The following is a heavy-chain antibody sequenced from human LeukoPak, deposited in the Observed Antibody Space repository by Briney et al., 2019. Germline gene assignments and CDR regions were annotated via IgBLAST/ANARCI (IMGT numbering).Heavy chain of an antibody. Sequence: PGESLRLSCAASGFSFSSYAMSWVRQAPGKGLEWVSSISDSGGRTYFADSVNGRFTISRDNSKNTLYLQLDSLRAEDTAVYYCAKQVFGSSGSFYHFDYWGQGALVTVSS. J-gene: IGHJ4*02. CDR3: AKQVFGSSGSFYHFDY. CDR2: ISDSGGRT. V-gene: IGHV3-23*01. CDR1: GFSFSSYA. D-gene: IGHD3-22*01.